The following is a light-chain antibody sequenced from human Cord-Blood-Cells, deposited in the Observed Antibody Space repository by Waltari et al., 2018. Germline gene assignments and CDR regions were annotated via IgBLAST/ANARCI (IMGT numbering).Light chain of an antibody. V-gene: IGLV2-14*01. CDR1: SSAVAGYNY. CDR3: SSYTSSSTLVV. J-gene: IGLJ2*01. Sequence: QSALTQPASVSGSPGQSLTIPCTGTSSAVAGYNYVSWYQQHPGKAPKLMIYDVSNRPSGVSNRFSGSKSGNTASLTISGLQAEDEADYYCSSYTSSSTLVVFGGGTKLTVL. CDR2: DVS.